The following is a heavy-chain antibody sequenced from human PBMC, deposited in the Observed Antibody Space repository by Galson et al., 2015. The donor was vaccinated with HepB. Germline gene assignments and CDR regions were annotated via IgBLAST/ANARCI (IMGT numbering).Heavy chain of an antibody. CDR3: AREEGCSGGSCYDAFDI. CDR2: IYSGGST. D-gene: IGHD2-15*01. J-gene: IGHJ3*02. CDR1: GFTVSSNY. Sequence: SLRLSCAASGFTVSSNYMSWVRQAPGKGLEWVSVIYSGGSTYYADSVKGRLTISRDNSKNTLYLQMNSLRAEDTAVYYCAREEGCSGGSCYDAFDIWGQGTMVTVSS. V-gene: IGHV3-66*01.